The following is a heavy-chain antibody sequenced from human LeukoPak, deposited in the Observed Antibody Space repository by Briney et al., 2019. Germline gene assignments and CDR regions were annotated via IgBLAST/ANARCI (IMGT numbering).Heavy chain of an antibody. J-gene: IGHJ6*02. CDR1: GGSISSYY. CDR2: FYYSGST. Sequence: SETLSLTCTVSGGSISSYYWSWIRQPPGKGLEWIGYFYYSGSTNYNPSLKSRVSVSGDTSKNQLSLKLSSVTVADTAVYYCARGPNGDYGMDVWGQGTTVTVSS. V-gene: IGHV4-59*01. D-gene: IGHD4-17*01. CDR3: ARGPNGDYGMDV.